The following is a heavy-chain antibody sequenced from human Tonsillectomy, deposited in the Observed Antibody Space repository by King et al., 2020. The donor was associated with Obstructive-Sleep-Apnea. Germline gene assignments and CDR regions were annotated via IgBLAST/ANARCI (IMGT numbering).Heavy chain of an antibody. CDR2: INPNSGCT. D-gene: IGHD3-3*01. CDR1: GYTFSGYY. V-gene: IGHV1-2*02. J-gene: IGHJ4*02. Sequence: QLVQSGAEVKKPGASVKVSCKASGYTFSGYYMHWVRQAPGQGLEWMGWINPNSGCTNYAQNFHGRATMTRETSISTAYMELSRLRSDATAVYYCAREAFGVGDYWGQGTLVTVSA. CDR3: AREAFGVGDY.